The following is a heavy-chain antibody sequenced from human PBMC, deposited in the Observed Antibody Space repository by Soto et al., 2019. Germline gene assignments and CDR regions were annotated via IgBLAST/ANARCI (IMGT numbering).Heavy chain of an antibody. V-gene: IGHV3-33*01. J-gene: IGHJ5*02. Sequence: PGGSLRLSCAASGFTFSSYGMHWVRQAPGKGLEWVAVIWYDGSNKYYADSVKGRFTISRDNSKNTLYLQMNSLRAEDTAVYYCARDVGGWLNNWFDPWGQGTLVTVSS. D-gene: IGHD1-26*01. CDR3: ARDVGGWLNNWFDP. CDR2: IWYDGSNK. CDR1: GFTFSSYG.